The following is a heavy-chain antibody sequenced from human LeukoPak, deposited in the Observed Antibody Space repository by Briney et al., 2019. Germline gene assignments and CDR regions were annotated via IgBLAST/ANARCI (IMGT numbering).Heavy chain of an antibody. CDR1: GFTLSSYW. V-gene: IGHV3-7*03. Sequence: SGGSLRLSCAASGFTLSSYWMSWVRQAPGKGLEWVANIKQDGSEINYVDSVKGRFTISRDNAKNSMLLQINSLRAEDTAVYYCARDFPPNYGDYFDYWGQGTLVTVSS. CDR3: ARDFPPNYGDYFDY. CDR2: IKQDGSEI. J-gene: IGHJ4*02. D-gene: IGHD4-17*01.